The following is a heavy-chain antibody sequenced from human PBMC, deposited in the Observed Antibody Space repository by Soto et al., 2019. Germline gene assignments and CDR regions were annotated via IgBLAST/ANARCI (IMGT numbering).Heavy chain of an antibody. V-gene: IGHV4-31*03. CDR2: IYYSGST. CDR3: ARDHIAEGWFDP. D-gene: IGHD2-21*01. J-gene: IGHJ5*02. CDR1: CGSISSGGYY. Sequence: SETLSLTCTVSCGSISSGGYYWSWIRQHPGKGLEWIGYIYYSGSTYYNPSLKSRVTISVDTSKNQFSLKLSSVTAADTAVYYCARDHIAEGWFDPWGQGTLVTSPQ.